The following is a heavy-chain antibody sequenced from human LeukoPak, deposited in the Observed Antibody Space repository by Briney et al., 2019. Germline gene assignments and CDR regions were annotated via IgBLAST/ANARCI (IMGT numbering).Heavy chain of an antibody. CDR2: ISAYNGNT. D-gene: IGHD2-2*01. CDR3: ARVPPRSYCSSTSCYGGFPYYYYMDV. J-gene: IGHJ6*03. V-gene: IGHV1-18*01. Sequence: ASVKVSCKASGYTFTSYGISWVRQAPGQGLEWMGWISAYNGNTNYAQKLQGRVTMTTDTSTSTAYMELRSLRSDDTAVYYCARVPPRSYCSSTSCYGGFPYYYYMDVWGKGTTVTISS. CDR1: GYTFTSYG.